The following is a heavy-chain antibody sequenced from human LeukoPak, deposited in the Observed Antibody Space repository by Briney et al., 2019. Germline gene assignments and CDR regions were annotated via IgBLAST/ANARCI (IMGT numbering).Heavy chain of an antibody. CDR2: IYYSGSA. V-gene: IGHV4-39*07. CDR1: GGSISNSSYY. CDR3: AREDIVGYYYYMDV. J-gene: IGHJ6*03. Sequence: SETLSLTCTVSGGSISNSSYYWGWIRQPPGKGLEWIGTIYYSGSAYYNPSLKSRVTMSVDTSKNQFSLKLSSVTAADTAVYYCAREDIVGYYYYMDVWGKGTTVTISS. D-gene: IGHD1-26*01.